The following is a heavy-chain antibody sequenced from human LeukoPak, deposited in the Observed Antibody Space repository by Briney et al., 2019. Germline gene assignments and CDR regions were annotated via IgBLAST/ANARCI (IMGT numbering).Heavy chain of an antibody. J-gene: IGHJ4*02. CDR3: ARDPVQDFDY. V-gene: IGHV3-7*01. D-gene: IGHD1-1*01. CDR2: IKQDGSEK. Sequence: GESLKISCKGSGYSFTSYWIGWVRQAPGKGLEWVANIKQDGSEKYYVDSVKGRFTISRDNAKNSLYLQMNSLRAEDTAVYYCARDPVQDFDYWGQGTLVTVSS. CDR1: GYSFTSYW.